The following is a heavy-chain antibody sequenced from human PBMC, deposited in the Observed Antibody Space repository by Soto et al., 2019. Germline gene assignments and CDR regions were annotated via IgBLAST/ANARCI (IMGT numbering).Heavy chain of an antibody. CDR1: GYTLTELS. CDR2: FDPEDGET. D-gene: IGHD1-26*01. Sequence: GASVKVSCKVSGYTLTELSMHWVRQAPGKGLEWMGGFDPEDGETIYAQKFQGRVTMTEDTSTDTAYMELSSLRSEDTAVYYCAKAVGATKTFDYWGQGTLVTVSS. V-gene: IGHV1-24*01. J-gene: IGHJ4*02. CDR3: AKAVGATKTFDY.